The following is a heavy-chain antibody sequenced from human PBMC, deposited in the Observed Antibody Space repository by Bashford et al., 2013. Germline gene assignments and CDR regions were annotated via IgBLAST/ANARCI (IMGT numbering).Heavy chain of an antibody. CDR2: INPNGGKT. J-gene: IGHJ6*02. D-gene: IGHD5-24*01. CDR1: GYTLTDYY. CDR3: ARGGSRDYYFYGMDV. Sequence: VASVKVSCKASGYTLTDYYIHWVRQAPGQRLEWMGIINPNGGKTDNRQKFQGRLTMTRHTSTSTVYMELTSLTSEDTAMYYCARGGSRDYYFYGMDVVGPRDHGTPSP. V-gene: IGHV1-46*01.